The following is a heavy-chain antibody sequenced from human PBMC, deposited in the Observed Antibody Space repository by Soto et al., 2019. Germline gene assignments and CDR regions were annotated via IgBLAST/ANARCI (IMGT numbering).Heavy chain of an antibody. J-gene: IGHJ6*03. D-gene: IGHD3-3*01. CDR1: GYSFTSYW. Sequence: PGESLKIXCKGSGYSFTSYWIGWVRQMPGKGLEWMGIIYPGDSDTRYSPSFQGQVTISADKSISTAYLQWSSLKASDTAMYYCARHVEYYDFWSGYFTPANYYYYMDVWGKGTTVTVSS. CDR3: ARHVEYYDFWSGYFTPANYYYYMDV. V-gene: IGHV5-51*01. CDR2: IYPGDSDT.